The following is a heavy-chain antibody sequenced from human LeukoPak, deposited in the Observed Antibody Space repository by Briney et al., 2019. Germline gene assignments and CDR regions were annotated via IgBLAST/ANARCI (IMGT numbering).Heavy chain of an antibody. CDR1: GFTFSSYS. J-gene: IGHJ1*01. CDR3: ARDSSSWYSLQYFQH. CDR2: ISSSSSYI. D-gene: IGHD6-13*01. V-gene: IGHV3-21*01. Sequence: PGGSLRLSCAASGFTFSSYSMNWVRQAPGKGLEWVSSISSSSSYIYYADSVKGRFTISRDNAKNSLYPQMNSLRAEDTAVYYCARDSSSWYSLQYFQHWGQGTLVTVSS.